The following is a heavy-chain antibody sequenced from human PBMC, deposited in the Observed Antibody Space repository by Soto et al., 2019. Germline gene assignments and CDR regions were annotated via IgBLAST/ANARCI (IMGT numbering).Heavy chain of an antibody. Sequence: PVGSLRLSCSASGFILENYAIHWLRQAPGKGPDWMALVFRDGRTNTNANSVRGRVTISRDNSNNTVYLQLNNLRPDDTALYYCAKDGGFQYPHIWGQGAPVTVSS. J-gene: IGHJ4*02. V-gene: IGHV3-33*03. CDR1: GFILENYA. CDR3: AKDGGFQYPHI. D-gene: IGHD2-2*01. CDR2: VFRDGRTN.